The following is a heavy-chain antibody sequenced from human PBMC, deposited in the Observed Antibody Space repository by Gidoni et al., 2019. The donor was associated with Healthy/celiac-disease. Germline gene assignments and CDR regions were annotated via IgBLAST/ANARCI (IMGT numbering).Heavy chain of an antibody. J-gene: IGHJ4*02. Sequence: EVQLVESGGGLVQPGRSLRLSCAASGSTFDAYAMHWVRQAPGKGLEWVSGISWNSGSIGYADSVKGRFTISRDNAKNSLYLQMNSLRAEDTALYYCAKDSEQWLVPLSALDYWGQGTLVTVSS. D-gene: IGHD6-19*01. CDR1: GSTFDAYA. V-gene: IGHV3-9*01. CDR3: AKDSEQWLVPLSALDY. CDR2: ISWNSGSI.